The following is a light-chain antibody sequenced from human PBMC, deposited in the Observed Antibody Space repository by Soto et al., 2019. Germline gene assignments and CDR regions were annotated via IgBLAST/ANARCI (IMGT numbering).Light chain of an antibody. CDR1: SSDIGGYNY. Sequence: QSALTQPASVSGSPGQSITISCTGTSSDIGGYNYVSWYQQHPGKAPKLMIYDVIHRPSGVSNRFSGPKSGNTASLTISGLQAEDEADYYCSSYTSNSTPLVFGTGTKVTVL. CDR2: DVI. V-gene: IGLV2-14*03. J-gene: IGLJ1*01. CDR3: SSYTSNSTPLV.